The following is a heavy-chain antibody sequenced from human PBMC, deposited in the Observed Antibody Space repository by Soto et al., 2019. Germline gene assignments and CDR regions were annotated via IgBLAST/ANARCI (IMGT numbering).Heavy chain of an antibody. D-gene: IGHD5-18*01. V-gene: IGHV1-18*01. CDR3: AKGYNYGYGDY. CDR2: VSGYNGNT. CDR1: GYTFTTYG. Sequence: QVQLVQSGAEVKKPGASVKVSCKASGYTFTTYGISWVRQAPGQGLEWMVWVSGYNGNTKYAQKFQGRVTMTTDTSTATAYMELRSLRSADTAVYYCAKGYNYGYGDYWGLGTLVTVSS. J-gene: IGHJ4*02.